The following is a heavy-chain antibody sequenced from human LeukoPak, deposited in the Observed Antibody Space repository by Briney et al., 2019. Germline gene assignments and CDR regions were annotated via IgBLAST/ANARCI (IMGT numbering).Heavy chain of an antibody. J-gene: IGHJ4*02. V-gene: IGHV4-4*07. D-gene: IGHD3-10*01. Sequence: SETLSLTCTVSGGSISSYYWNWIRQPAGKGLEWVGRIYTSGSTNYNPSLKSRVTMSVDTSKNQFSLKLSSVTAADTAVYYCARGTYYYGSGSYPFDYWGQGTLVTVSS. CDR3: ARGTYYYGSGSYPFDY. CDR2: IYTSGST. CDR1: GGSISSYY.